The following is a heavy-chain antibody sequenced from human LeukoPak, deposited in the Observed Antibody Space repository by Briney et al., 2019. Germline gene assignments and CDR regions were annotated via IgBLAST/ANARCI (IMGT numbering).Heavy chain of an antibody. CDR1: GGSISSHS. Sequence: SETLSLTCTVSGGSISSHSWSWIRQAAGKGLEWIGSIYYSGSTYYNPSLNSRVTISVDTSKNQFSLKLSAVTAADTAVYYCARLPYCYGSGSYYYWGQGTRVTVSS. CDR3: ARLPYCYGSGSYYY. V-gene: IGHV4-59*05. J-gene: IGHJ4*02. CDR2: IYYSGST. D-gene: IGHD3-10*01.